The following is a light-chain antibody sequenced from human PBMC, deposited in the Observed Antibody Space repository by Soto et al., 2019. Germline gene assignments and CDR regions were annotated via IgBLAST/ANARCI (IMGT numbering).Light chain of an antibody. CDR1: NTDVGGYNY. CDR3: ATWDSRLRALL. J-gene: IGLJ2*01. Sequence: QSALTQPASVSGSPGQSITVSCTGTNTDVGGYNYVSWYQHRPGKAPRLIISDNHKRPSGIPDRFSGSKSGTSATLGITGLQAGDEGDYYCATWDSRLRALLFGGGTKVTVL. V-gene: IGLV1-51*01. CDR2: DNH.